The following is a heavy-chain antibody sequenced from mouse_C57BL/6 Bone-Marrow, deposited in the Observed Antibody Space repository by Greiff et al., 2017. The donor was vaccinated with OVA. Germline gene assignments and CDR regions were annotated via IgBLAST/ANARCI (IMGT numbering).Heavy chain of an antibody. V-gene: IGHV1-54*01. CDR3: SRWEMVAPCAY. Sequence: QVQLQQSGAELVRPGTSVKVSCKASGYAFTNYSIEWVKQRPGQGLEWIGVIYPGSGGTNYNEKFTGKATLTADTSSSTAYMTLSSLTSEDSAVYFCSRWEMVAPCAYWGQGTRVTVSA. CDR1: GYAFTNYS. J-gene: IGHJ3*01. CDR2: IYPGSGGT. D-gene: IGHD2-3*01.